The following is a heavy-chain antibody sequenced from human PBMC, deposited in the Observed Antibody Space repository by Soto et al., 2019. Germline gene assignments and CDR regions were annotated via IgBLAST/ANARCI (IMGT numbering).Heavy chain of an antibody. V-gene: IGHV3-21*01. CDR1: GFTFSSYS. Sequence: LRLSCAASGFTFSSYSMNWVRQAPGKGLEWVSSISSSSSYIYYADSVKGRFTISRDNAKNSLYLQMNSLRAEDTAVYYCARDRANWNDGYYGMDVWGQGTTVAVSS. J-gene: IGHJ6*02. CDR2: ISSSSSYI. D-gene: IGHD1-1*01. CDR3: ARDRANWNDGYYGMDV.